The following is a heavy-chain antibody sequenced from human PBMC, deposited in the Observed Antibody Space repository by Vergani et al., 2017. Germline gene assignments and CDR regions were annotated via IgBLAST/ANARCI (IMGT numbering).Heavy chain of an antibody. CDR1: GFTFSSYA. J-gene: IGHJ6*03. CDR3: ARDRGEQWLAPSNMDV. D-gene: IGHD6-19*01. CDR2: ISSSSSTV. Sequence: EVQLVESGGGLVQPGGSLRLSCAASGFTFSSYAMNWVRQAPGKGLEWISYISSSSSTVYYAASVKGRFTISRDNARNSLYLQMNSLRAEDTAVYYCARDRGEQWLAPSNMDVWGKGTTVTVSS. V-gene: IGHV3-48*01.